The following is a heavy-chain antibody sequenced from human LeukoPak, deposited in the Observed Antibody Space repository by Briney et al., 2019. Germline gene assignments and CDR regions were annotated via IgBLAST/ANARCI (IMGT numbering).Heavy chain of an antibody. Sequence: PGGSLRLSCAASGFTFSSYAMSWVRQAPGKGLEWVSAISGSGGSTYYADPVKGRFTISRDNSKNTLYLQMNSLRAEDTAVYYCAKPWGFGVVITNSDYWGQGTLVTVSS. CDR1: GFTFSSYA. J-gene: IGHJ4*02. CDR2: ISGSGGST. V-gene: IGHV3-23*01. D-gene: IGHD3-3*01. CDR3: AKPWGFGVVITNSDY.